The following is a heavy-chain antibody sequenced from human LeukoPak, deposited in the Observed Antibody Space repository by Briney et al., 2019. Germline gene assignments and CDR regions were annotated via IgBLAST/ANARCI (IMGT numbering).Heavy chain of an antibody. D-gene: IGHD3-9*01. J-gene: IGHJ5*02. CDR3: ARNFDMKGFDP. CDR1: GCTFTGYY. Sequence: GASVKVSCKASGCTFTGYYMNWVRQAPGQGLEWMGWINSDSGFTKYAQKFQGRVTMTRDTSITTVYMDLTRLTSDDTAVYYCARNFDMKGFDPWGQGTLVTVSS. CDR2: INSDSGFT. V-gene: IGHV1-2*02.